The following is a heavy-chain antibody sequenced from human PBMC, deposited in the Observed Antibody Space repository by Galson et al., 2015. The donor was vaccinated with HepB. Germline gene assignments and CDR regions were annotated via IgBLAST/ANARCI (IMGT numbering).Heavy chain of an antibody. CDR2: IVPSDSYT. J-gene: IGHJ4*02. CDR3: ARHVQNGYNYLPGDY. D-gene: IGHD5-24*01. V-gene: IGHV5-10-1*01. CDR1: GYSFISHW. Sequence: QSGAEVKKPGESLRISCKGSGYSFISHWISWVRQMPGKGLEWMGRIVPSDSYTNYSPSFQGHVTFSADKSITTAYLQWSSLKASDTAMYYCARHVQNGYNYLPGDYWGQGTLVTVSS.